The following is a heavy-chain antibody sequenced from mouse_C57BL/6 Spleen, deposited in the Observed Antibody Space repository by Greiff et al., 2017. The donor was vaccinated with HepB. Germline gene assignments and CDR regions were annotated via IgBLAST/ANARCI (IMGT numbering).Heavy chain of an antibody. V-gene: IGHV1-26*01. CDR2: INPNNGGT. CDR1: GYTFTDYY. J-gene: IGHJ1*03. CDR3: ATIYDGYPNWYFDV. D-gene: IGHD2-3*01. Sequence: EVQLQQSGPELVKPGASVKISCKASGYTFTDYYMNWVKQSHGKSLEWIGDINPNNGGTSYNQKFKGKATLTVDKSSSTAYMELLSLTSEDSAVYYCATIYDGYPNWYFDVWGTGTTVTVSS.